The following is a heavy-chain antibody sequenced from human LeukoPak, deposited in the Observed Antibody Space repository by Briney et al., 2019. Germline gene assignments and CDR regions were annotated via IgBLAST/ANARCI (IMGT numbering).Heavy chain of an antibody. CDR1: GFTFSSYT. CDR2: INGRGIT. CDR3: AKDPHPTLYYYDSSSDY. V-gene: IGHV3-23*01. Sequence: PGGSLRLSCTASGFTFSSYTMSWVRQAPGEGLEWLSAINGRGITYYAGSVKGRFTISRDNSKNTLYLQMNSLRAEDTAVYYCAKDPHPTLYYYDSSSDYWGQGTLVTVSS. D-gene: IGHD3-22*01. J-gene: IGHJ4*02.